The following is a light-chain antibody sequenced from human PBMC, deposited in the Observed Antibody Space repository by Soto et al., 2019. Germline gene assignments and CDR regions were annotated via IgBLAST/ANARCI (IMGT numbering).Light chain of an antibody. V-gene: IGKV1-39*01. CDR3: QQSYSTPPT. J-gene: IGKJ1*01. CDR2: AAS. Sequence: DIQMTQSPSSLSASVGDRVTITCRASQSISSYLNWYQQKPGKAPKLLIYAASSLQSGVPSRLGGSGSGTDFTLTISSLQPEEFAPYYCQQSYSTPPTFGQGTKVEIK. CDR1: QSISSY.